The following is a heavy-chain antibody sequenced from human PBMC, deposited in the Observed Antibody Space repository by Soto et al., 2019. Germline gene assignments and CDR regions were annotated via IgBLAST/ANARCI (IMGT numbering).Heavy chain of an antibody. CDR2: INHSGST. CDR1: GGSFSGYY. Sequence: SETLSLTCAVYGGSFSGYYWSWIRQPPGKGLEWIGEINHSGSTNYNPSLKSRVTISVDTSKNQFSLKLSAVTAADTDVYYCARGGRYCSSTSCYYYYYYMDVLCKGTTVTVFS. CDR3: ARGGRYCSSTSCYYYYYYMDV. V-gene: IGHV4-34*01. J-gene: IGHJ6*03. D-gene: IGHD2-2*01.